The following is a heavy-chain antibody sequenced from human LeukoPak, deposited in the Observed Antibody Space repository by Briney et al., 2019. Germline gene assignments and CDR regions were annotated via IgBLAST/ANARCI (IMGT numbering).Heavy chain of an antibody. Sequence: PGGSLRLSCAASGFTVSSYSMNWVRQAPGKGLEWVSSISSSSSYIYYADSVKGRFTISRDNAKNSLYLQMNSLRAEDTAVYYCASSGELLAYFDYWGQGTLVTVSS. CDR1: GFTVSSYS. CDR2: ISSSSSYI. V-gene: IGHV3-21*01. D-gene: IGHD1-26*01. J-gene: IGHJ4*02. CDR3: ASSGELLAYFDY.